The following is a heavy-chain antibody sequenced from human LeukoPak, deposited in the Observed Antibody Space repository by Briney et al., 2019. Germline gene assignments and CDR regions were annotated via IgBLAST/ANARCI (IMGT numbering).Heavy chain of an antibody. CDR1: GITFRNNE. V-gene: IGHV3-21*01. J-gene: IGHJ4*02. Sequence: GGSLRLSCAVSGITFRNNEMNWVRQAPGKGLEWVSSIRSSTTYVYYADSVKGRFTISRDNAKNSLYLQMNSLRAEDTAVYYCARDSLTMIVGRQKRGLDYWGQGTLVTVSS. CDR3: ARDSLTMIVGRQKRGLDY. D-gene: IGHD3-22*01. CDR2: IRSSTTYV.